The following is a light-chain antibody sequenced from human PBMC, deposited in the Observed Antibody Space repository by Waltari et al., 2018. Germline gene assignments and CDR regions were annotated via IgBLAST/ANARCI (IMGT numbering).Light chain of an antibody. J-gene: IGKJ4*01. CDR3: HQSXXXPGG. CDR1: QGIGXX. CDR2: YAS. V-gene: IGKV6D-21*02. Sequence: CRXXQGIGXXXHWYQQKXDQSPKLLIKYASQSISGVPSRFSGXXSGXDFTLXXNSLEAEDAAAYYCHQSXXXPGGFGGGTKLEIK.